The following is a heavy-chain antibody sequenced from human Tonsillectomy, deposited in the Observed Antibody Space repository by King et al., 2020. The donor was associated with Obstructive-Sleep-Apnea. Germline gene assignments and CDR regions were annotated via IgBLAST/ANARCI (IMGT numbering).Heavy chain of an antibody. CDR3: ARTIAAAGDY. J-gene: IGHJ4*02. CDR1: GYSISSGYY. Sequence: VQLQESGPGLVKPSETLSLTCTVSGYSISSGYYWGWIRQPPGKGLEWIGSVYQSVSTYYNPSLKSRVTISVDTSKNQFSLKLSSVTAADTAVYYCARTIAAAGDYWGQGTLVTVSS. D-gene: IGHD6-13*01. CDR2: VYQSVST. V-gene: IGHV4-38-2*02.